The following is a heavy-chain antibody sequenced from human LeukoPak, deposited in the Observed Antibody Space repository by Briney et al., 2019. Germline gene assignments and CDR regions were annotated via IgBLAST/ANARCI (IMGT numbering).Heavy chain of an antibody. CDR3: ARRGYCSGGSCYRREYYFDY. CDR1: GYGFTSYW. J-gene: IGHJ4*02. Sequence: PGESLKISCRGAGYGFTSYWIGWVRQLHAKGLEWMGIIYPGDSDTRYSPSFQGQVTISADKSISTAYLQWSSLKASDTAMYYCARRGYCSGGSCYRREYYFDYWGQGTLVTVSS. V-gene: IGHV5-51*01. CDR2: IYPGDSDT. D-gene: IGHD2-15*01.